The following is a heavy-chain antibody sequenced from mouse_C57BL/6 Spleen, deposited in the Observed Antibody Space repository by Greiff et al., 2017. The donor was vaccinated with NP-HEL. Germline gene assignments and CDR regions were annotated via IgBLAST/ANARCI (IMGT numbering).Heavy chain of an antibody. Sequence: EVQLQQSGPGLVKPSQSLSLTCSVTGYSITSGYYWNWIRQFPGNKLEWMGYISYDGSNNYNPSLKNRISITRDTSKNQFFLKLNSVTTEDTATYYWARVDYDRFAYWGQGTLVTVSA. CDR1: GYSITSGYY. D-gene: IGHD2-4*01. J-gene: IGHJ3*01. CDR2: ISYDGSN. V-gene: IGHV3-6*01. CDR3: ARVDYDRFAY.